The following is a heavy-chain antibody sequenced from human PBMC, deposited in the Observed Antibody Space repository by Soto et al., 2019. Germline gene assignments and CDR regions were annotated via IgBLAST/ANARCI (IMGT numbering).Heavy chain of an antibody. J-gene: IGHJ5*02. V-gene: IGHV3-23*01. CDR1: GFTFSSYA. CDR3: AKDNSLHWFDP. D-gene: IGHD2-15*01. Sequence: GGSLRLSCATSGFTFSSYAMTWVRQVPGKGLEWVSTFNGNGGLTYYADSGKGRFTISRENSKNTLYLQMDSLRAEDTAIYYCAKDNSLHWFDPWGQGTLVTVSS. CDR2: FNGNGGLT.